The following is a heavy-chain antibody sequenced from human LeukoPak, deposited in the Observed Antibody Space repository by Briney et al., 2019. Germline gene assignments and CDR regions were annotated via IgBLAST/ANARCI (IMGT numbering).Heavy chain of an antibody. V-gene: IGHV3-11*01. CDR2: ISSSGSTI. CDR3: ASPMGGYDYSRTNYYYYYGMDV. J-gene: IGHJ6*02. Sequence: PGGSLRLSCAASGFTFSDYYMSWIRQAPGKGLEWVSYISSSGSTIYYADSVKGRFTISMDNAKNSLYLQMNSLRAEDTAVYYCASPMGGYDYSRTNYYYYYGMDVWGQGTTVTVSS. CDR1: GFTFSDYY. D-gene: IGHD5-12*01.